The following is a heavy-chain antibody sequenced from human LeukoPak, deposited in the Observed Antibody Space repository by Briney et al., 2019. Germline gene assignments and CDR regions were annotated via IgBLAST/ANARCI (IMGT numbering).Heavy chain of an antibody. CDR2: INPNSGGT. J-gene: IGHJ4*02. Sequence: ASVKVSCKTSGYTFMNYDITWVRQAPGQGLEWMGWINPNSGGTNYAQKFQGRVTMTRDTSISTAYLELSRLRSDDTAVYYCAREHMTRVTLDYWGQGTLVTVSS. CDR3: AREHMTRVTLDY. V-gene: IGHV1-2*02. D-gene: IGHD4-17*01. CDR1: GYTFMNYD.